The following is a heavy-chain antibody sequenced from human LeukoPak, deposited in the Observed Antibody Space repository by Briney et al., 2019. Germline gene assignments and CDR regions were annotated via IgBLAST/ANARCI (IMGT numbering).Heavy chain of an antibody. Sequence: SGGSLRLSCAASGFTFSSYAMHWVRQAPGKGLEWVAVISYDGSNKYYADSVKGRFTISRDNSKNTLYLQMNSLRAEDTAVYYCARDNRYYDYVWGSYDYGMDVWGQGTTVTVSS. D-gene: IGHD3-16*01. V-gene: IGHV3-30*14. J-gene: IGHJ6*02. CDR1: GFTFSSYA. CDR2: ISYDGSNK. CDR3: ARDNRYYDYVWGSYDYGMDV.